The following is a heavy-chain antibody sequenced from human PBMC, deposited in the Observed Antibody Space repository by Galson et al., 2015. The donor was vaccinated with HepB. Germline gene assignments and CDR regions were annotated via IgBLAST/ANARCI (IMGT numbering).Heavy chain of an antibody. V-gene: IGHV5-51*03. D-gene: IGHD1-26*01. Sequence: QSGAEVKKPGQSLKISCKGSGYSFSDYWIAWVRQMPGRGLEWMGIIYPGDYDTTYSPSFQGQVTISADRSISTAYLQWDSLKASDTAMYYCARRAVGAPENDAFDIWGPGTMVTVSS. CDR1: GYSFSDYW. CDR2: IYPGDYDT. J-gene: IGHJ3*02. CDR3: ARRAVGAPENDAFDI.